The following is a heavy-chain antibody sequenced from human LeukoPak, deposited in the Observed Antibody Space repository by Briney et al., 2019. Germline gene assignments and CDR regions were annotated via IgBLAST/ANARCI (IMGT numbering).Heavy chain of an antibody. D-gene: IGHD3-16*01. J-gene: IGHJ4*02. V-gene: IGHV4-59*04. Sequence: PGGSLRLSCAASGFTFSSYDMNWVRQAPGKGLEWVGSIYYSGTTYFNLSLKSRLTMSVDTSKNQFSLKLNSVTAADTAVYYCARRLGKSTLYYFDYWGQGLLVTVSS. CDR3: ARRLGKSTLYYFDY. CDR1: GFTFSSYD. CDR2: IYYSGTT.